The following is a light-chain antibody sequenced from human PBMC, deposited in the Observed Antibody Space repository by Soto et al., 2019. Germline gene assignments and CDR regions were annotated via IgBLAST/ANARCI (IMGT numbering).Light chain of an antibody. CDR1: QSVSSN. CDR3: QHYNNWRPWT. J-gene: IGKJ1*01. Sequence: EIVMTQSPATLSLSPGERATLSCRASQSVSSNLAWYQQKPGQAPRLLIYGASTRATGIPARFSGSGSGTEFTLTISSLQTEDFAVYYCQHYNNWRPWTFGQGTKVEVK. CDR2: GAS. V-gene: IGKV3-15*01.